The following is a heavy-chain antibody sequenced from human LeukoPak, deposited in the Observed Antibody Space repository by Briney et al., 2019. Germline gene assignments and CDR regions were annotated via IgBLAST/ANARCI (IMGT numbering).Heavy chain of an antibody. Sequence: SETLSLTCTVCGGFISRYYWSWIRRPARRGLEWSGRIYTSGSTNYNPSLKSRVTMSVDTSKNHFSLKLSSVTAADTAVYYCARDVWGDYAGALDAFDIWGQGTMVTVSS. CDR3: ARDVWGDYAGALDAFDI. D-gene: IGHD4-23*01. CDR2: IYTSGST. J-gene: IGHJ3*02. V-gene: IGHV4-4*07. CDR1: GGFISRYY.